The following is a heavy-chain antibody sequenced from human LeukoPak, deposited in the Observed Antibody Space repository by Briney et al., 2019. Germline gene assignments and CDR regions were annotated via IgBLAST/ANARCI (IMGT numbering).Heavy chain of an antibody. CDR1: GGTFSSYA. V-gene: IGHV1-3*01. Sequence: ASVKVSCKASGGTFSSYAISWVRQAPGQGLEWMGWINAGNGNTKYSQKFQGRVTITRDTSASTAYMELSSLRSEDTAVYYCARAPPPRNYDFWSGSLEHNWFDPWGQGTLVTVSS. J-gene: IGHJ5*02. CDR3: ARAPPPRNYDFWSGSLEHNWFDP. D-gene: IGHD3-3*01. CDR2: INAGNGNT.